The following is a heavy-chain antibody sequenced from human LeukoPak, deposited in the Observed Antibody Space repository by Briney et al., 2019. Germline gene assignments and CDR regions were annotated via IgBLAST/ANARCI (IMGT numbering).Heavy chain of an antibody. J-gene: IGHJ4*02. CDR1: GGSISSYY. CDR3: ARANVVTASDY. CDR2: IYYSGNT. D-gene: IGHD2-21*02. V-gene: IGHV4-59*01. Sequence: SETLSLTCSVSGGSISSYYWNWIRQPPGKGLEWIGYIYYSGNTNYNPSLKSRVTISVDTSKNQFSLKLTSVTAADTAVYYCARANVVTASDYWGQGTLVTVAS.